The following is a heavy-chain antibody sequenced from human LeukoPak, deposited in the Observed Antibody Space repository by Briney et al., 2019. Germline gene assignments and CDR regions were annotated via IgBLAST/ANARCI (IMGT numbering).Heavy chain of an antibody. CDR3: ARAGYSNYDLDY. CDR1: GGSISSYY. D-gene: IGHD4-11*01. J-gene: IGHJ4*02. Sequence: SETLSLTCTVSGGSISSYYWTWIGPPPGKGLEWIGYIYYSGSTYYNPSLKSRVTISVDTSKNQFSLKMSSVTAADTAVYYCARAGYSNYDLDYWGQGTLVTVSS. V-gene: IGHV4-59*01. CDR2: IYYSGST.